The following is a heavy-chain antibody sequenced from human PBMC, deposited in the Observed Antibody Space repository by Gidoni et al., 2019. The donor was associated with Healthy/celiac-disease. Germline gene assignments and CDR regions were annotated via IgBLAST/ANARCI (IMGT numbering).Heavy chain of an antibody. CDR3: ARRVGYNYVADY. D-gene: IGHD5-12*01. V-gene: IGHV1-2*02. CDR1: GYTFTGYY. J-gene: IGHJ4*02. CDR2: INPNIGGT. Sequence: QVQLVQSGAEVKKPGASVKVSCKASGYTFTGYYMHWVRQAPGQWLEWMGWINPNIGGTNYAQKFQGRVTMTRDTSISTAYMELSRLRSDDTAVYYCARRVGYNYVADYWGQGTLVTVSS.